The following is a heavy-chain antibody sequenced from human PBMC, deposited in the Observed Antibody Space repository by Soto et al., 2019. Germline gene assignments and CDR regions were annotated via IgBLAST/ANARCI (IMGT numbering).Heavy chain of an antibody. Sequence: EVQLVESGGGLVQPGGSLRLSCAASGFTFSNYWMSWVRQAPGKGLEWLATIKQDGSEQYYVDSAKSRFTISRDNAQNSLSLQMNSLRAEDTALYYCTRGRTGAGYWGQGTLVTVSS. J-gene: IGHJ4*02. CDR2: IKQDGSEQ. V-gene: IGHV3-7*01. CDR1: GFTFSNYW. CDR3: TRGRTGAGY. D-gene: IGHD3-9*01.